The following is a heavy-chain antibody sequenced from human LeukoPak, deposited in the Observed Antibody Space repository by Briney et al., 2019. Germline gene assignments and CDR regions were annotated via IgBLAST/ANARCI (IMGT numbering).Heavy chain of an antibody. CDR2: MNPNSGNT. V-gene: IGHV1-8*01. CDR3: ARVREVTFGGVILYYFDY. J-gene: IGHJ4*02. D-gene: IGHD3-16*02. Sequence: GASAKVSCKASGYTFTSYDINWVRQATGQGLEWMGWMNPNSGNTGYAQKFQGRVTMTRNTSISTAYMELSSLRSEDTAVYYCARVREVTFGGVILYYFDYWGQGTLVTVSS. CDR1: GYTFTSYD.